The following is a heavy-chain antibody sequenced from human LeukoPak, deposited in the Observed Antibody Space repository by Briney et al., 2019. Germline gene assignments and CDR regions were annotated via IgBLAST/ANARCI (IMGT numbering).Heavy chain of an antibody. J-gene: IGHJ4*02. Sequence: IPGGSLRLSCAASGFTFSSYSMNWVRQAPGKGLEWVSSISSSSYIYYADSVKGRFTISRDNAKNSLYLQMNSLRAEDTAVYYCARDYYDSSGYYYFDYWGQGTLVTVSS. CDR1: GFTFSSYS. CDR2: ISSSSYI. V-gene: IGHV3-21*01. CDR3: ARDYYDSSGYYYFDY. D-gene: IGHD3-22*01.